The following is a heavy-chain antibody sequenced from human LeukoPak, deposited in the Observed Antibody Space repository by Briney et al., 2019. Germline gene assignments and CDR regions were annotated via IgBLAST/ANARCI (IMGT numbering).Heavy chain of an antibody. CDR2: INNDGRST. Sequence: GGSLRLSCAASGFTFSSYAMSWVRQAPGKGLEWVSRINNDGRSTTYANSVKGRFTISRDNSKNTLYLQMNSLRAGDTAVYYCAKPHFDDWGQGTLVTVSS. V-gene: IGHV3-23*01. J-gene: IGHJ4*02. CDR3: AKPHFDD. CDR1: GFTFSSYA.